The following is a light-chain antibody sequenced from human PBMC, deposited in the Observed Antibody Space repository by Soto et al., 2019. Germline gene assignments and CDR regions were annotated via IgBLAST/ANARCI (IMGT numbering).Light chain of an antibody. CDR1: ISNIGAGYD. CDR2: GNT. V-gene: IGLV1-40*01. CDR3: QSYDSSLSGWV. Sequence: QSVLTQPPSVSGAPGQRVTISCTGSISNIGAGYDVHWYQQLPGTAPKLLIYGNTNRPSGVPDRFSGSKSGTSASLAITGLQAEDEADYYCQSYDSSLSGWVFAGGTKLTVL. J-gene: IGLJ2*01.